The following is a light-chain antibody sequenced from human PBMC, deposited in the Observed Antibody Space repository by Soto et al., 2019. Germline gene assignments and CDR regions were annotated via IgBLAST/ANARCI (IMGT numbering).Light chain of an antibody. CDR1: QSVTTSY. Sequence: EIVLTPSPGTLSLSPGERATLSCRTSQSVTTSYLAWYQQKPGQAPRLLIYGTSIRATGVPDRFSGSGSATDFTLTISRLEPEDFAVYYCHQYGDSPQTFGQGTKVEI. J-gene: IGKJ1*01. CDR2: GTS. V-gene: IGKV3-20*01. CDR3: HQYGDSPQT.